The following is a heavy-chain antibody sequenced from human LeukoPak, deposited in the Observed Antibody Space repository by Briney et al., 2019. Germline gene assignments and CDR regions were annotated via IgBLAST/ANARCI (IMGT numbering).Heavy chain of an antibody. J-gene: IGHJ4*02. CDR1: GFTFSSYS. D-gene: IGHD3-22*01. Sequence: GGSLRLSCAASGFTFSSYSMNWVRQAPGKGLEWVAVISYDGSNKYYADSVKGRFTISRDNSKNTLYLQMSSLRAEDTAIYYCAKDAKRVTMIVVVARPRFFDYWGQGTLVTVSS. CDR3: AKDAKRVTMIVVVARPRFFDY. V-gene: IGHV3-30*18. CDR2: ISYDGSNK.